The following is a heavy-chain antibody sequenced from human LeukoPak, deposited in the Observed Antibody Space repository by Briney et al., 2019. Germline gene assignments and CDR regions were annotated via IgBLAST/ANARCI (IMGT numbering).Heavy chain of an antibody. Sequence: SVKVSCKASGGTFSSYAISWVRQAPGQGLEWMGGIIPIFGTANYAQKFQGRVTITADESTSTAYMELSSLRSEDTAEYYCARARDIVVVVAAFDPWGQGTLVTVSS. CDR1: GGTFSSYA. CDR3: ARARDIVVVVAAFDP. V-gene: IGHV1-69*13. CDR2: IIPIFGTA. J-gene: IGHJ5*02. D-gene: IGHD2-15*01.